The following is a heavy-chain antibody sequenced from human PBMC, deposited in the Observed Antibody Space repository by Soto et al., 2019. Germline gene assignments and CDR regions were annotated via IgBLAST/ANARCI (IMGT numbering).Heavy chain of an antibody. Sequence: VQLVESGGGVVQPGRSLRLSCAASGFTFSSYAMSWVRQAPGKGLEWVSAISGSGGSTYYADSVKGRFTISRDNSKNTLYLQMNSLRAEDTAVYYCANCGYSYGYPSYYYYYGMDVWGQGTTVTVSS. D-gene: IGHD5-18*01. CDR3: ANCGYSYGYPSYYYYYGMDV. V-gene: IGHV3-23*04. J-gene: IGHJ6*02. CDR1: GFTFSSYA. CDR2: ISGSGGST.